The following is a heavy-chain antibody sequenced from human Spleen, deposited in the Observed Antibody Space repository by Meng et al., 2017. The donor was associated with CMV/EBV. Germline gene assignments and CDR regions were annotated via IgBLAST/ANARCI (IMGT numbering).Heavy chain of an antibody. J-gene: IGHJ3*02. CDR1: GGSVSSDHSY. Sequence: SETLSLTCTVSGGSVSSDHSYWSWTRQSPGKGLEWLGHLYYSGNTNYNPALRSRVTISADTSKDQFSLRLTAVTAADTDVYYCASGESYDILTGYYPLIDAFDIWGQGKKVTVSS. CDR2: LYYSGNT. CDR3: ASGESYDILTGYYPLIDAFDI. D-gene: IGHD3-9*01. V-gene: IGHV4-61*01.